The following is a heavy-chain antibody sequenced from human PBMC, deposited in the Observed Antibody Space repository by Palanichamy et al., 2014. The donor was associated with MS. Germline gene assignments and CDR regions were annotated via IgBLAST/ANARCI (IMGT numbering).Heavy chain of an antibody. CDR2: IYFSGST. J-gene: IGHJ5*02. CDR3: AKSRGGYSFNWFDP. V-gene: IGHV4-4*07. CDR1: GDSLSGNY. Sequence: QVQLQASDPGLVKPSETLSLICTVSGDSLSGNYWNWIRQPAGKGLEWLGRIYFSGSTNLNPSLKSRLSMSVDTSKNQFSLDLTSVTAADTAVYYCAKSRGGYSFNWFDPWGEGTLVTVSS. D-gene: IGHD5-12*01.